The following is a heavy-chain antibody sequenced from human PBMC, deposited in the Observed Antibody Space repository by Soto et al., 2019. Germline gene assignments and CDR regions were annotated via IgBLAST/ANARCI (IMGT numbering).Heavy chain of an antibody. J-gene: IGHJ6*02. CDR1: GYTFTSYY. CDR3: AREHHGTSITLYYYYGMDV. Sequence: ASVKVSCKASGYTFTSYYMHWVRQAPGQGLEWMGIINPSGGSTSYAQKFQGRVTMTRDTSTSTVYMELSSLRSEDTAVYYCAREHHGTSITLYYYYGMDVWGQGTTVTVSS. V-gene: IGHV1-46*01. CDR2: INPSGGST. D-gene: IGHD3-3*02.